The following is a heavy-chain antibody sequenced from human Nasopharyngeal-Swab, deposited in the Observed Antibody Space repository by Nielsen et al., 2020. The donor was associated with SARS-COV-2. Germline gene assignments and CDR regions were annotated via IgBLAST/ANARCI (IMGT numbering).Heavy chain of an antibody. CDR3: ARNLYTTTWKTLFDF. CDR2: IYHGGNT. CDR1: SGSIISFNW. V-gene: IGHV4/OR15-8*02. J-gene: IGHJ4*02. D-gene: IGHD1-26*01. Sequence: SETLSLTCDVSSGSIISFNWWSWVRQSPGKGLEWIGEIYHGGNTNYNPSLRSRVTISMDKSKNQFSLTLSSVTAADTAVYYCARNLYTTTWKTLFDFWGQGTLVTVSS.